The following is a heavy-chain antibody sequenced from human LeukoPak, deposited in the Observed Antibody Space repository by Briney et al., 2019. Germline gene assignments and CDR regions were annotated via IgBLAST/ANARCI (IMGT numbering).Heavy chain of an antibody. CDR3: AREAASGGDAFDI. CDR2: IYSGGST. Sequence: GGSLRLSCAASGFTVSSNYMSWVRQAPGKGLEWVSVIYSGGSTYYADSVKGRFTISRDNSKNTLYLQMNSLRAEDTAVYYCAREAASGGDAFDIWGQGTMVTVSS. CDR1: GFTVSSNY. D-gene: IGHD2-15*01. J-gene: IGHJ3*02. V-gene: IGHV3-53*01.